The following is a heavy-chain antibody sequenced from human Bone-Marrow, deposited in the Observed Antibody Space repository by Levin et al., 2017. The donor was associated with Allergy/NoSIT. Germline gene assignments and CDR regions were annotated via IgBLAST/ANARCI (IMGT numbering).Heavy chain of an antibody. CDR3: AKVRGSGARGVCDYAMDV. Sequence: PGGSLRLSCAASGFTFTSFGMHWVRQAPGKGLDWVAVISSDGENKFYVESVKGRFTISRDNSKNTLYLQMNSLRPEDTAVYHCAKVRGSGARGVCDYAMDVWGQGTTVTVS. J-gene: IGHJ6*02. V-gene: IGHV3-30*18. CDR2: ISSDGENK. CDR1: GFTFTSFG. D-gene: IGHD3-10*01.